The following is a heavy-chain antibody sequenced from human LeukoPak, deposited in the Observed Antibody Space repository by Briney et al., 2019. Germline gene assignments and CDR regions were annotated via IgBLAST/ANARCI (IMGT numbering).Heavy chain of an antibody. CDR3: ARSIAPRRAFDI. V-gene: IGHV4-61*08. CDR1: GGSISSGDYY. J-gene: IGHJ3*02. CDR2: IYYSGST. D-gene: IGHD6-6*01. Sequence: SQTLSLTCTVSGGSISSGDYYWSWIRQPPGKGLEWIGYIYYSGSTNYNPSLKSRVTISVDTSKNQFSLKLSSVTAADTAVYYCARSIAPRRAFDIWGQGTMVTVSS.